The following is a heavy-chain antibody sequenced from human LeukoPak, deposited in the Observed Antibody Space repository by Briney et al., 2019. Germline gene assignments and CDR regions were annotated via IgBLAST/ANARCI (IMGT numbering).Heavy chain of an antibody. Sequence: PSETLSLTCTVSGGSISSSRDYWAWLRQPPGKGLEWIANIYYSGSTYYSPSLKSRATISVDTSKKQFSLKLSSVTAADTAVYYCARHVGFITMVRGVINNNWFDPWGQGTLVTVSS. CDR1: GGSISSSRDY. CDR3: ARHVGFITMVRGVINNNWFDP. D-gene: IGHD3-10*01. J-gene: IGHJ5*02. CDR2: IYYSGST. V-gene: IGHV4-39*01.